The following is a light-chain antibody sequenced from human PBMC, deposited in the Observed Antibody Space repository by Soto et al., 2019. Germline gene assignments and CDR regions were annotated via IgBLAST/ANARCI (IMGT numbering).Light chain of an antibody. CDR2: DAS. V-gene: IGKV1-33*01. J-gene: IGKJ2*01. CDR3: QQYDSFPPT. CDR1: QDISNS. Sequence: DIQMTQSPSSLSASVGDRVTFTCQASQDISNSLNWYQQKPGKAPKLLIYDASNLEVGVPIRFRGSGSGTEFTFPIRSLQPDDLATYYGQQYDSFPPTFGLGTRLEMK.